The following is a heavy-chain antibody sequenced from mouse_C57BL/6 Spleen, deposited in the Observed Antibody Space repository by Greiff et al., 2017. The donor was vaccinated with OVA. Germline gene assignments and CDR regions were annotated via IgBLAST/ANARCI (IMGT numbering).Heavy chain of an antibody. J-gene: IGHJ3*01. Sequence: QVQLQQPGAELVMPGASVKLSCKASGYTFTSYWMHWVKQRPGQGLEWIGEIDPSDSYTNYNQKFKGKSTLTVDKSSSTAYMQLSSLTSEDSAVYYCARGGQDSSGYVGFAYWGQGTLVTVSA. V-gene: IGHV1-69*01. D-gene: IGHD3-2*02. CDR2: IDPSDSYT. CDR1: GYTFTSYW. CDR3: ARGGQDSSGYVGFAY.